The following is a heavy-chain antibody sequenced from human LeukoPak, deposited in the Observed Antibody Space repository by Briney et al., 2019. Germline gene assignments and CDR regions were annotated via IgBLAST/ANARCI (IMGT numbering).Heavy chain of an antibody. Sequence: ASVKVSCKASGYTFTGYYMHWVRQAPGQGLEWMGWINPNSGGTNYAQKFQGRVTMTRDTSISTAYMELSRLRSDDTAVYYRARDTYYYDSSGYMVAYWGQGTLVTVSS. CDR2: INPNSGGT. V-gene: IGHV1-2*02. CDR1: GYTFTGYY. D-gene: IGHD3-22*01. J-gene: IGHJ4*02. CDR3: ARDTYYYDSSGYMVAY.